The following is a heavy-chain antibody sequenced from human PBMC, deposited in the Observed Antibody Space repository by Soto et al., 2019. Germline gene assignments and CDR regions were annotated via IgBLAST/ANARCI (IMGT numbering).Heavy chain of an antibody. J-gene: IGHJ3*02. CDR3: AREETGRLGAFDI. CDR1: GGTFRNYI. V-gene: IGHV1-69*08. D-gene: IGHD1-26*01. Sequence: QVQLVQSGAEVKKPGSSVKVSCKASGGTFRNYIISWVRQAPGQGLEWMGRIIPILHIDKNAQKIQGRVTISADKSTGTAYMELSSLTSEDTAVYYCAREETGRLGAFDIWGQGTMVTVAS. CDR2: IIPILHID.